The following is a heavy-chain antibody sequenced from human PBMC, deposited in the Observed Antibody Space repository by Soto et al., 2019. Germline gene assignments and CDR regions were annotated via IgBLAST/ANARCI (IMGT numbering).Heavy chain of an antibody. J-gene: IGHJ5*02. Sequence: SETMSLTCTVSGGSLSSGDYYWSRIRQPPGKGLEWIGYIYYSGSTYYNPSLKSRVTMSVDTSKNQFSLKLSSVAAADTAVYYCARGINYYDSSGDSWFDPWGQGTLVTVSS. CDR2: IYYSGST. D-gene: IGHD3-22*01. CDR3: ARGINYYDSSGDSWFDP. V-gene: IGHV4-30-4*01. CDR1: GGSLSSGDYY.